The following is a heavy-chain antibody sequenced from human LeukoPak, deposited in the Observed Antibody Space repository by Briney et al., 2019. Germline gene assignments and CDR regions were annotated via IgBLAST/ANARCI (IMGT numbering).Heavy chain of an antibody. Sequence: KPSETLSLPCTVSVGSLSSGSYYWSWIRQPPGKGLEWIGYIYYSGSTNYNPSLKSRVTISVDTSKKQFSLKLSSVTAADTAVYYCARVSANPWIQLWPNSGFVPWGQGTLVTVSS. D-gene: IGHD5-18*01. CDR3: ARVSANPWIQLWPNSGFVP. J-gene: IGHJ5*02. V-gene: IGHV4-61*01. CDR2: IYYSGST. CDR1: VGSLSSGSYY.